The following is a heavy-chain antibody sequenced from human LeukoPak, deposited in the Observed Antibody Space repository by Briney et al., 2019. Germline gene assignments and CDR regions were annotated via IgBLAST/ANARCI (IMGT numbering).Heavy chain of an antibody. Sequence: GGSLRLSCAAPGFTFSSCAMSWVRQAPGKGLEWVSSISPSGDSTYYADSVKGRFTISRDNSKNTLYLQMNSLRVGDTAVYYCAKVAFGVVIIEVDYWGQGTLVTVSS. CDR1: GFTFSSCA. D-gene: IGHD3-3*01. J-gene: IGHJ4*02. CDR3: AKVAFGVVIIEVDY. CDR2: ISPSGDST. V-gene: IGHV3-23*01.